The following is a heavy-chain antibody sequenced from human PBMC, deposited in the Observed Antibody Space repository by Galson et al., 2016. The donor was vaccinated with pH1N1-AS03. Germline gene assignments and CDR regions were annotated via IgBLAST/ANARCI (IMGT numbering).Heavy chain of an antibody. CDR3: VKDFWADDSGY. CDR2: INPSGGST. D-gene: IGHD3-3*01. V-gene: IGHV1-46*01. CDR1: GYTFIRYY. Sequence: SVKVSCKASGYTFIRYYMHWVRQAPGRGLEWMGVINPSGGSTTYAEKFQGRVTLTTDTSTTTAYMELRSLRSDDTAVYYCVKDFWADDSGYWGQGTLVTVSS. J-gene: IGHJ4*02.